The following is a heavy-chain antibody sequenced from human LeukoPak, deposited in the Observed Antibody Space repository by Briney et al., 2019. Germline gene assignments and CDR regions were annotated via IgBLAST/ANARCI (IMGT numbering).Heavy chain of an antibody. CDR1: GFTFSSYA. CDR3: ANGGATTSYFGY. Sequence: GGSLRLSCAASGFTFSSYAMSWVRQAPGKGLEWVSDISGSGGSTYYADSVKGRFTISRDNSKNTLYLQMNSLRAEDTAVYYCANGGATTSYFGYWGQGTLVTVSS. J-gene: IGHJ4*02. D-gene: IGHD1-26*01. CDR2: ISGSGGST. V-gene: IGHV3-23*01.